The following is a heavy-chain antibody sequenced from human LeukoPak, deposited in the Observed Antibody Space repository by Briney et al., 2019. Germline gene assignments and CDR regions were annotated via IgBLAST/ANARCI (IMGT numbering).Heavy chain of an antibody. J-gene: IGHJ1*01. V-gene: IGHV4-38-2*02. CDR1: GYSISSGYY. CDR2: IYHSGST. D-gene: IGHD6-13*01. CDR3: ARVLAAAGTAEYFQH. Sequence: SETLSLTCNVSGYSISSGYYWGWIRQPPGKGLEWIGNIYHSGSTYYNPSLKSRVTISVDTSKNQFSLKLSSVTAADTAVYYCARVLAAAGTAEYFQHWGQGTLVTVSS.